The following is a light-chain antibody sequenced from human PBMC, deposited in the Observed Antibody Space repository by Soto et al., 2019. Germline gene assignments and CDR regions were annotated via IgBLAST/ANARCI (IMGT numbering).Light chain of an antibody. CDR2: AAS. CDR1: QSITSY. J-gene: IGKJ5*01. Sequence: IQMTHSPSSLSASLGDIVTITCRASQSITSYVNWYQQKPGKAPKLLIYAASSLQSGVPSRFSGSVSGTDVTLTISSLQPEDFATYYCQQSYSTSITFGQGTRLEIK. V-gene: IGKV1-39*01. CDR3: QQSYSTSIT.